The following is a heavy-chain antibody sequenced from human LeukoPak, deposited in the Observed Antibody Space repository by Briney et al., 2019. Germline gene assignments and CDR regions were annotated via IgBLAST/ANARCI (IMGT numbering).Heavy chain of an antibody. J-gene: IGHJ4*02. V-gene: IGHV4-30-2*01. CDR1: GGSTTGDTYY. CDR2: ILHSGST. Sequence: SQTLSLTCDVSGGSTTGDTYYWSWIRQPPGKGLEWIGYILHSGSTYNNPSLKSRVTISVDTSKSQFSLKLSSVTAADAAVYYCARTRDFWSGFFDYWGQGTLVTVSS. D-gene: IGHD3-3*01. CDR3: ARTRDFWSGFFDY.